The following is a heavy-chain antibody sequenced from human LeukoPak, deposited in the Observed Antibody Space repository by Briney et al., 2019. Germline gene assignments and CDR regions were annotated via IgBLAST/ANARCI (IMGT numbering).Heavy chain of an antibody. CDR3: ARDSAGGVTMVRGVTGPGDFDY. D-gene: IGHD3-10*01. V-gene: IGHV4-61*02. Sequence: SETLSLTCTVSGGSISSGSYYWSWIRQPAGKGLEWIGRIYTSGSTNYNPSLKSRVTISVDTSKNQFSLKLSSVTAADTAVYYSARDSAGGVTMVRGVTGPGDFDYWGQGTLVTVSS. J-gene: IGHJ4*02. CDR2: IYTSGST. CDR1: GGSISSGSYY.